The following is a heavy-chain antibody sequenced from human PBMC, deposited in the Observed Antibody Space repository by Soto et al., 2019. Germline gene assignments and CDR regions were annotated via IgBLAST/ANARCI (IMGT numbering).Heavy chain of an antibody. V-gene: IGHV4-34*01. D-gene: IGHD3-3*01. CDR2: INRSGNT. CDR1: GASLSDNY. Sequence: ETLSLTCAVYGASLSDNYCNWLRQPPGKGLEWIGEINRSGNTNYNPSLRSRVTISIDTSKNQLSLNLRSVSAADTAVYYCATRIKVFGLLIPPFDPRGQGTQVTVSS. CDR3: ATRIKVFGLLIPPFDP. J-gene: IGHJ5*02.